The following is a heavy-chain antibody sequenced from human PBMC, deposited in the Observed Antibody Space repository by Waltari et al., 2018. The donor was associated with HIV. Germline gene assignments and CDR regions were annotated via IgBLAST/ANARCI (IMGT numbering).Heavy chain of an antibody. CDR2: IYHSGTT. J-gene: IGHJ4*02. D-gene: IGHD3-22*01. CDR3: ARFTPRPDYDTKRSGFDY. CDR1: GYSISSGYY. V-gene: IGHV4-38-2*01. Sequence: QVQLQESGPGLVKPSETLSLTCAVSGYSISSGYYWGWIRQPPGKGLEWIGSIYHSGTTYYNPSLKSRVTISVDTSKNQFSLKLSSVTAADTAVYYCARFTPRPDYDTKRSGFDYWGQGTLVTVSS.